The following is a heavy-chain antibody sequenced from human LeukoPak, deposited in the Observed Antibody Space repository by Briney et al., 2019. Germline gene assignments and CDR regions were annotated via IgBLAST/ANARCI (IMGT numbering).Heavy chain of an antibody. CDR1: GFTSSSYS. V-gene: IGHV3-21*01. J-gene: IGHJ4*02. CDR3: ARDFQLAAALDY. D-gene: IGHD6-13*01. Sequence: KTGGSLRLSCAASGFTSSSYSMNWVRQAPGKGLEWVSSISSSSSYIYYADSVKGRFTISRDNSKNTLYLQMNSLRAEDTAVYYCARDFQLAAALDYWGQGTLVTVSS. CDR2: ISSSSSYI.